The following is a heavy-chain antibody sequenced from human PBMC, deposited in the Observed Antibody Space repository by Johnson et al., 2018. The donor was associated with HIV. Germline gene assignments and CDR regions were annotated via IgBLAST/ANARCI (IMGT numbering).Heavy chain of an antibody. J-gene: IGHJ3*02. CDR3: AKYRQQLVRSALVI. CDR1: GFNFSTYG. V-gene: IGHV3-30-3*02. Sequence: QVQLVESGGGVVQPGRSLRLSCTASGFNFSTYGMHWVRQAPGKGLEWVAVISYDGSNKYYADSVKGRFTISRDNAMNSLYLQMNSLRAKDTAVYYCAKYRQQLVRSALVIWGNGTMFTVSS. D-gene: IGHD6-13*01. CDR2: ISYDGSNK.